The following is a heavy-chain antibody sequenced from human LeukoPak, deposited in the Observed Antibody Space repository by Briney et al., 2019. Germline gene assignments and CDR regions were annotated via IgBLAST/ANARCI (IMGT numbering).Heavy chain of an antibody. CDR3: ARAVVVPAAMLLQRGVHYMDV. Sequence: PSETLSLTCTVSGGSISSSSYYWGWIRQPPGKGLEWIGEINHSGSTNYNPSLKSRVTISVDTSKNQFSLKLSSVTAADTAVYYCARAVVVPAAMLLQRGVHYMDVWGKGTTVTASS. D-gene: IGHD2-2*01. CDR2: INHSGST. J-gene: IGHJ6*03. V-gene: IGHV4-39*07. CDR1: GGSISSSSYY.